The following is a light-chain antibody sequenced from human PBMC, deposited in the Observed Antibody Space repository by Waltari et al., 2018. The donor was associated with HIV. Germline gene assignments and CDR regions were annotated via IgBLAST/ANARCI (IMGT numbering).Light chain of an antibody. J-gene: IGLJ1*01. CDR3: CSYAGSYTFYV. CDR2: DVS. Sequence: QSALTQPRSVSGSPGQSVTISCTGTSSAVGGYNYVSWYQQHPGNAPELMSYDVSKRPSGVPDRFSGAKSGNTASLTISGLQAEDEAEYYCCSYAGSYTFYVVGTGTKVTVL. CDR1: SSAVGGYNY. V-gene: IGLV2-11*01.